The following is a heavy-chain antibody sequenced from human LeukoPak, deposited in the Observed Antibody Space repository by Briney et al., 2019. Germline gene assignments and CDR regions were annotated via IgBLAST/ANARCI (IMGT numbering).Heavy chain of an antibody. J-gene: IGHJ4*02. CDR2: LYSAGAT. V-gene: IGHV3-53*01. D-gene: IGHD2-15*01. CDR1: GFAVASNY. Sequence: PGGSLRLTCAASGFAVASNYMTWVRQAPEKGLEWVSLLYSAGATYYADSVRGRFTITRDTPKNTLNLQMNSLRADDTAIYYCASGEVGVRKFYSDPFHHWGQGTLVTVSS. CDR3: ASGEVGVRKFYSDPFHH.